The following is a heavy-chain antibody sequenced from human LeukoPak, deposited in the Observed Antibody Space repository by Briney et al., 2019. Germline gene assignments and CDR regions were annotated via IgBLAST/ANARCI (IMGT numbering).Heavy chain of an antibody. CDR1: GFTFSSYG. CDR3: ARESNYDFWSGYSSYYYYMDV. V-gene: IGHV3-33*01. D-gene: IGHD3-3*01. Sequence: GGSLRLSCAASGFTFSSYGMHWVRQAPGKGLEWVAVIWYDGSNKYYADSVKGRFTISRDNSKSTLYLQMNSLRAGDTAVYYCARESNYDFWSGYSSYYYYMDVWGKGTTVTVSS. J-gene: IGHJ6*03. CDR2: IWYDGSNK.